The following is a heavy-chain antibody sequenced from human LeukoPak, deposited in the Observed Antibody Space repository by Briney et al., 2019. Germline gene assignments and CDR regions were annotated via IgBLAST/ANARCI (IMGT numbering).Heavy chain of an antibody. J-gene: IGHJ4*02. CDR3: ARELWVFGVVTFHC. D-gene: IGHD3-3*01. CDR1: GGSISSYY. Sequence: SETLSLTCTVSGGSISSYYWSWIRQPPEKGLEWIGYIYYSGSTNYNPSLKSRVTISVDTSKNQFSLKLSSVTAADSAVYYCARELWVFGVVTFHCWGQGTLITVSS. V-gene: IGHV4-59*01. CDR2: IYYSGST.